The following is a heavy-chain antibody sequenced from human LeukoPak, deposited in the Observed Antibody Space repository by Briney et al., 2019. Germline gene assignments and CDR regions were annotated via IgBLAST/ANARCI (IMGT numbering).Heavy chain of an antibody. J-gene: IGHJ6*02. CDR3: ARWGCSGGSCYSGYYGMDV. D-gene: IGHD2-15*01. CDR2: INSDGSST. Sequence: GGSLRLSCAASGFTFSSYWMHWVRQAPGKGLVWVSRINSDGSSTSYADSVKGRFTISRDNAKNSLYLQMNSLRAEDTAVYYCARWGCSGGSCYSGYYGMDVWGQGTTVTVSS. CDR1: GFTFSSYW. V-gene: IGHV3-74*01.